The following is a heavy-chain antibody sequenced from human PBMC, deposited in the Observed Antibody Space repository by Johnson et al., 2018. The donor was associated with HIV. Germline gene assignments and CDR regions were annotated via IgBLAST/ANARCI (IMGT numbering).Heavy chain of an antibody. Sequence: VQLVESGGGLVQPGGSLRLSCAASGFTVSRNYMSWVRQAPGKGLEWVSVIYSGGNTFYADSVQGRFTISRDNSKNTLDLHMNSLRVEDTAVYYCARGYGDYSDFFDVWGQGTMVTVSS. CDR2: IYSGGNT. V-gene: IGHV3-66*01. J-gene: IGHJ3*01. CDR1: GFTVSRNY. D-gene: IGHD4-17*01. CDR3: ARGYGDYSDFFDV.